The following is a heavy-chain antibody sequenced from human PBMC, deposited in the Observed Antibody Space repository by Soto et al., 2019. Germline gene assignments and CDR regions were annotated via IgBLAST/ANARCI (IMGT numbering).Heavy chain of an antibody. D-gene: IGHD3-3*01. CDR2: INAGNGNT. CDR3: ARDHLRRVDFWSGYPYYHYYGMDV. Sequence: GASVKVSCKASGYTFTSYAMHWVRQAPGQRLEWMGWINAGNGNTKYSQKFQGRVTITRDTSASTAYMELSSLRSEDTAVYYCARDHLRRVDFWSGYPYYHYYGMDVWGQGTTVTASS. J-gene: IGHJ6*02. CDR1: GYTFTSYA. V-gene: IGHV1-3*01.